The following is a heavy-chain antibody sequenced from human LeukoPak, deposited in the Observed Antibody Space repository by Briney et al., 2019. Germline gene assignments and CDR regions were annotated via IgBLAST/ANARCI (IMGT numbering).Heavy chain of an antibody. CDR3: AREFVVVVAAVWEGAFDI. CDR2: ISAYNGNT. V-gene: IGHV1-18*01. D-gene: IGHD2-15*01. Sequence: ASVKVSCKASGYTFTSYGISWVRQAPGQGLEWMGWISAYNGNTNYAQKLQGRVTMTTDTSTSTAYMELRSLRSDDTAVYYCAREFVVVVAAVWEGAFDIWGQGTMVTVSS. CDR1: GYTFTSYG. J-gene: IGHJ3*02.